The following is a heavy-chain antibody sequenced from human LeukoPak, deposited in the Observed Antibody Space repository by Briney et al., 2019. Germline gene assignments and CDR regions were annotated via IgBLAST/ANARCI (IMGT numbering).Heavy chain of an antibody. CDR3: ASTDSSGWPPYAEYFQH. CDR1: GFTFSSYW. CDR2: IKTDGSEK. D-gene: IGHD6-19*01. Sequence: GGSLRLSCEASGFTFSSYWMSWVRQAPGKGLEWVANIKTDGSEKYYVDSVKGRFTISRDNAKNSLYLQMNSLRAEDTAVYYCASTDSSGWPPYAEYFQHWGQGTLVTVSS. V-gene: IGHV3-7*03. J-gene: IGHJ1*01.